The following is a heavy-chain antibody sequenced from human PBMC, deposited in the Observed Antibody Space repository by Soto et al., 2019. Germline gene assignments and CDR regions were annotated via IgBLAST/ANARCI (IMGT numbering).Heavy chain of an antibody. V-gene: IGHV1-69*14. D-gene: IGHD1-26*01. CDR2: IIPIFGTA. CDR1: GGTFSSYA. Sequence: QVQLVQSGAEVKKPGSSVKVSCKASGGTFSSYAISWVRQAPGQGLEWMGGIIPIFGTANYAQKFQGRVTSTAARAMSTPYLERGRLGAEDTAVYCCAGPPTLPRICYFDDMDVWGQGTTVAVSS. J-gene: IGHJ6*02. CDR3: AGPPTLPRICYFDDMDV.